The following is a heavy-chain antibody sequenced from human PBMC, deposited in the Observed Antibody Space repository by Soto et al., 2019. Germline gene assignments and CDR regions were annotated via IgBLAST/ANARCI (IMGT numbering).Heavy chain of an antibody. V-gene: IGHV4-39*01. CDR3: ARQGSSGNYFRTFLGFHP. CDR1: GGSISSTTYF. Sequence: LXLTCPVAGGSISSTTYFWAWILQSPGKGPEWIGSIYYSGSTYFNPSLRSRVTMSVDTSENQFSLRLNSVTAADTAMYYCARQGSSGNYFRTFLGFHPWGQAT. J-gene: IGHJ5*02. D-gene: IGHD3-10*01. CDR2: IYYSGST.